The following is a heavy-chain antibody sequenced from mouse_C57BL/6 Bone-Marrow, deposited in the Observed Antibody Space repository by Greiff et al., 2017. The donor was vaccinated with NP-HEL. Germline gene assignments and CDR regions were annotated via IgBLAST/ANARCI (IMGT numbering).Heavy chain of an antibody. CDR1: GFTFSSYG. J-gene: IGHJ3*01. CDR3: ARYPFAY. CDR2: ISSGGSYT. V-gene: IGHV5-6*01. Sequence: EVHLVESGGDLVKPGGSLKLSCAASGFTFSSYGMSWVRQTPDKRLEWVATISSGGSYTYYPDSVKGRFTISRDNAKNTLYLQMSSLKSEDTAMYYCARYPFAYWGKGTLVTVSA.